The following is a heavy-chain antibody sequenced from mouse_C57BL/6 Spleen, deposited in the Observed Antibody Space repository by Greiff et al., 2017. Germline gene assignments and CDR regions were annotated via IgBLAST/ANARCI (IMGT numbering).Heavy chain of an antibody. CDR2: ISDGGSYT. D-gene: IGHD2-4*01. J-gene: IGHJ2*01. V-gene: IGHV5-4*03. CDR1: GFTFSSYA. Sequence: EVKVVESGGGLVKPGGSLKLSCAASGFTFSSYAMSWVRQTPEKRLEWGATISDGGSYTYYPDNVEGRFTISRDNAKNNLYLQMSHLKSEDTAMYYCARNDYDYCDYWGQGTTLTVSS. CDR3: ARNDYDYCDY.